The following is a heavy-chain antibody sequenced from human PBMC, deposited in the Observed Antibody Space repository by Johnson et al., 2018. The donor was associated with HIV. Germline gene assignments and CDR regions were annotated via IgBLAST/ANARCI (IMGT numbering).Heavy chain of an antibody. CDR2: INWNGGST. CDR3: AREMVGARGIDDAFDI. J-gene: IGHJ3*02. D-gene: IGHD1-26*01. CDR1: GFTFDDYG. Sequence: VQLVESGGGVVRPGGSLRLSCAASGFTFDDYGMSWVRQAPGKGLEWVSGINWNGGSTGYADSVKGRFTISRDNSKNSLYLQMNSLRAEDTAVYFCAREMVGARGIDDAFDIWGQGTMVTVSS. V-gene: IGHV3-20*04.